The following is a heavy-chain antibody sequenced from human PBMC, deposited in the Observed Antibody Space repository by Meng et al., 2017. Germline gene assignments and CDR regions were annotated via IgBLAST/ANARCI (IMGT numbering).Heavy chain of an antibody. CDR1: GGSISSSSYS. Sequence: GSLRLSCTVSGGSISSSSYSWGWIRQPPGKGLEWIATIYYSGTTFYNPSLESRVTISVDTSRNQFSLKLSSVTAADTAVYFCARGEDQYKIGNYWGQGTRVTVSS. CDR2: IYYSGTT. D-gene: IGHD1-1*01. J-gene: IGHJ4*02. V-gene: IGHV4-39*07. CDR3: ARGEDQYKIGNY.